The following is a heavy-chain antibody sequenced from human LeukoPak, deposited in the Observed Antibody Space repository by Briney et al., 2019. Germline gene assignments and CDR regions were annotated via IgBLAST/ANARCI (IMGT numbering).Heavy chain of an antibody. V-gene: IGHV3-23*01. D-gene: IGHD3-22*01. CDR3: AKDRGGTTYYYDSSGY. Sequence: GRSLRLSCAASGFTFSSYAMSWVRQAPGKGLEWVSAISGSGGSTYYADSVKGRFTISRDNSKNTLYLQMNSLRAEDTAVYYCAKDRGGTTYYYDSSGYWGQGTLVTVSS. CDR2: ISGSGGST. CDR1: GFTFSSYA. J-gene: IGHJ4*02.